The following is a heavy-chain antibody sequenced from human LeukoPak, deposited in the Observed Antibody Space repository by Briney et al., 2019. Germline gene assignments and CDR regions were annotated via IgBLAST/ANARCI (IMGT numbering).Heavy chain of an antibody. CDR3: ARDNPGYSSGWYVDY. CDR1: GYTFTSYG. V-gene: IGHV1-18*01. Sequence: GSSVKVSCKASGYTFTSYGISWVRQAPGQGLEWMGWISAYNGNTNYAQRLQGRVTMTTDTSTSTAYMELRSLRSDDTAVYYCARDNPGYSSGWYVDYWGQGTLVTVSS. CDR2: ISAYNGNT. J-gene: IGHJ4*02. D-gene: IGHD6-19*01.